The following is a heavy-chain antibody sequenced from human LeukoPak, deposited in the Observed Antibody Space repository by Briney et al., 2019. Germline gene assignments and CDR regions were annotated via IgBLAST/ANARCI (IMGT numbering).Heavy chain of an antibody. CDR1: GFTFSSFG. J-gene: IGHJ1*01. V-gene: IGHV3-30*03. CDR3: ARGLYDSSGYYRAEYFQH. D-gene: IGHD3-22*01. CDR2: ISYDGSNK. Sequence: PGGSLRLSCAASGFTFSSFGMHWVRQAPGKGLEWVAVISYDGSNKYYADSVKGRFTISRDNSKNTLYLQMNSLRADDTAVYYCARGLYDSSGYYRAEYFQHWGQGTLVTVSS.